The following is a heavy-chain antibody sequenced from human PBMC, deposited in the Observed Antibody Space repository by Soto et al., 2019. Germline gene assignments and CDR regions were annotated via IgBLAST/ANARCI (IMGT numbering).Heavy chain of an antibody. CDR3: ARDPAPVVVTANFDY. J-gene: IGHJ4*02. V-gene: IGHV4-59*01. CDR2: IYDSGSP. D-gene: IGHD2-21*02. CDR1: GGSISVYY. Sequence: PSETLSLTCTISGGSISVYYWSWIRQPPGQALEWIGYIYDSGSPYYNPSLRSRVIISADTSKNQISLKLTSATAADTAVYYCARDPAPVVVTANFDYWGQGTLVTVSS.